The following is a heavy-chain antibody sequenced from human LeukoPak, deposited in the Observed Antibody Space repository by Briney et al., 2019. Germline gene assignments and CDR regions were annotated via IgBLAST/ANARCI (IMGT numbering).Heavy chain of an antibody. CDR2: MSGSGGST. D-gene: IGHD6-19*01. CDR3: AKNQGQWLVPVDF. J-gene: IGHJ4*02. V-gene: IGHV3-23*01. Sequence: GGSLRLSCAASGFTFSNYAMSWVRQAPGKGLEWVSSMSGSGGSTYYADSVKGRFTISRDNSKYTLYLQTNNLRAEDTALYYCAKNQGQWLVPVDFWGQGTLVAVSS. CDR1: GFTFSNYA.